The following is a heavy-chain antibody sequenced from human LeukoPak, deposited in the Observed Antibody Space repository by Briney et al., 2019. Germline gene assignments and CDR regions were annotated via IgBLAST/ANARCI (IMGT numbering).Heavy chain of an antibody. CDR2: IYYSGST. D-gene: IGHD3-22*01. CDR1: GGSISSSSYY. Sequence: PSETLSLTCTVSGGSISSSSYYWGWIRQPPGKGLEWIGSIYYSGSTYYNPSLKSRVTISVDTSKNQFSLKLSSVTAADTAVYYCAAPTDYYDSSGYYGDFDYWGQGTLVTVSS. CDR3: AAPTDYYDSSGYYGDFDY. J-gene: IGHJ4*02. V-gene: IGHV4-39*01.